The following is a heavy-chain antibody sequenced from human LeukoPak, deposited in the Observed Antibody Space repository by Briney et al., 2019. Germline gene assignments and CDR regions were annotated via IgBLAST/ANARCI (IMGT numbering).Heavy chain of an antibody. CDR3: ARRGEDYGDYDGWFDP. CDR1: GYTFTSYY. Sequence: GASVKVSCKASGYTFTSYYMHWVRQAPGQGLGWMGIINPSGGSTSYAQKFQGRVTMTRDTSTSTVYMELSSLRSEDTAVYYCARRGEDYGDYDGWFDPWGQGTLVTVSS. V-gene: IGHV1-46*01. J-gene: IGHJ5*02. CDR2: INPSGGST. D-gene: IGHD4-17*01.